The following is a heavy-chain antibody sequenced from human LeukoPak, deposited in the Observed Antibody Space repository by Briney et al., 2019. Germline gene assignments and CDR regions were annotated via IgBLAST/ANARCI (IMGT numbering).Heavy chain of an antibody. J-gene: IGHJ4*02. CDR2: IYPGDSDT. CDR1: GYSFTSYW. D-gene: IGHD3-22*01. CDR3: ALSSGYYPWYFDY. Sequence: GESLKISRKGSGYSFTSYWIGWVRQMPGKGLEWMGIIYPGDSDTRYSPSFQGQVTISADKSISTAYLQWSSLKASATAMYYCALSSGYYPWYFDYWGQGTLVTVSS. V-gene: IGHV5-51*01.